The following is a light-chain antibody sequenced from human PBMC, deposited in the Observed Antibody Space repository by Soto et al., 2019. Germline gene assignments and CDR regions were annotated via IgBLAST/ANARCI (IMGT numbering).Light chain of an antibody. Sequence: QSALTQPASVSGSPGQSITISCTGTSSDVGGYNYVSWYQQHPGKAPKLMIFEVNTRPSGVSNRFSGSKSGNTASLTISGLQTEDEADYYCSSYTTSDATYLVFGGGTKLTVL. CDR3: SSYTTSDATYLV. CDR1: SSDVGGYNY. V-gene: IGLV2-14*01. CDR2: EVN. J-gene: IGLJ2*01.